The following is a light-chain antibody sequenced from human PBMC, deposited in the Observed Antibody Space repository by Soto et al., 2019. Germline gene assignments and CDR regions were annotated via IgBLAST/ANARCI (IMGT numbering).Light chain of an antibody. CDR1: SSDVGGYNY. CDR3: SSYTSSSIYYV. Sequence: QSALTQPASVSGSPGQSITISCTGTSSDVGGYNYVSWYQQHPGKAPKLMIYEVSNRPSGGSNRFSGSKSGNTASLTISGLQAEDEGDYYCSSYTSSSIYYVFGTGTKLTVL. V-gene: IGLV2-14*01. J-gene: IGLJ1*01. CDR2: EVS.